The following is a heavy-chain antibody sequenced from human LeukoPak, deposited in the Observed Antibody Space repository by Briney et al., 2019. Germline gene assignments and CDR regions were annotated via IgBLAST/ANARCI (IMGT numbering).Heavy chain of an antibody. CDR1: GGSVSSGSYY. V-gene: IGHV4-61*01. Sequence: SETLSLTCTVSGGSVSSGSYYWSWIRQPPGKGLEWIGNIYYTGSTNYNPSLKSRVTISVDTSKNQFSLKLSSVTAADTAVYYCATSSAAGTYYFDYWGQGTLVTVSS. CDR3: ATSSAAGTYYFDY. J-gene: IGHJ4*02. D-gene: IGHD6-13*01. CDR2: IYYTGST.